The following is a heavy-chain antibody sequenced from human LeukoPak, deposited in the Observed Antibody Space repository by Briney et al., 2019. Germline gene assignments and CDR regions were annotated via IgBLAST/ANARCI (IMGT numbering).Heavy chain of an antibody. J-gene: IGHJ6*03. CDR2: LDYSGST. CDR1: GGSISSFY. CDR3: AKWGTDCSGGACYFMDV. D-gene: IGHD2-15*01. Sequence: ASETLSLTCSVSGGSISSFYWSWIRQPPGKGLEWIGYLDYSGSTNYNPSLKSRVTMSVNKSKNQLSLRMTSVTAADTAVYYCAKWGTDCSGGACYFMDVWGKGTTVIVSS. V-gene: IGHV4-59*01.